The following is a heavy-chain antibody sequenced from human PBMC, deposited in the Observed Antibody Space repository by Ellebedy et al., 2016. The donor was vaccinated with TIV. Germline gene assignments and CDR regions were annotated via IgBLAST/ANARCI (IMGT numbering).Heavy chain of an antibody. CDR1: GYSFTNYW. CDR3: ARLVNVGTHRFDD. D-gene: IGHD1-7*01. J-gene: IGHJ4*02. Sequence: PGGSLRLSCKGSGYSFTNYWIAWVRQMPGKGLEWMGIIYPGDFNTKYSPSFQGQVTISADKSISTAYLQWSSLKASDPAMYYCARLVNVGTHRFDDWGQGTLVTVSS. CDR2: IYPGDFNT. V-gene: IGHV5-51*01.